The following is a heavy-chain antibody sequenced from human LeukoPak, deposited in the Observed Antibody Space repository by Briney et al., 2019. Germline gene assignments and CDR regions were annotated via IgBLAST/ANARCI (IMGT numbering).Heavy chain of an antibody. CDR2: INPNSGGT. Sequence: ASVKVSCKASGYTFTGYYMHWVRQAPGQGLEWMGWINPNSGGTNYAQKFQGRVTMTRDTSISTAYMELSRLRSDDTAVYYCARVAAETVPGLHWFDPWGQGTQVIVSP. D-gene: IGHD6-19*01. V-gene: IGHV1-2*02. J-gene: IGHJ5*02. CDR3: ARVAAETVPGLHWFDP. CDR1: GYTFTGYY.